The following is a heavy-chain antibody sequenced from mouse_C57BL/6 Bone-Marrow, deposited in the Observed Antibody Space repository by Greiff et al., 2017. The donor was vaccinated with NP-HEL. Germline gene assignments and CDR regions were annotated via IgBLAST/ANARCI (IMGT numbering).Heavy chain of an antibody. V-gene: IGHV7-3*01. J-gene: IGHJ2*01. CDR3: ARYGDYDPYFDY. CDR1: GFTFTDYY. D-gene: IGHD2-4*01. CDR2: IRNKANGYTT. Sequence: EVMLVESGGGLVQPGGSLSLSCAASGFTFTDYYMSWVRQPPGKALEWLGFIRNKANGYTTEYSASVKGRFTISRDNSQSILYLQMNALRAEDSATYYCARYGDYDPYFDYWGQGTTLTLSS.